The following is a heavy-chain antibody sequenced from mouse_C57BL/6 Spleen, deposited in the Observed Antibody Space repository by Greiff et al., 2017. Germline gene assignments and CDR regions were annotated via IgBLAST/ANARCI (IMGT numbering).Heavy chain of an antibody. D-gene: IGHD2-3*01. J-gene: IGHJ2*01. V-gene: IGHV1-80*01. CDR1: GYAFSSYW. CDR3: ARRDGYYVGYCDY. CDR2: IYPGYGDT. Sequence: QVQLKESGAELVKPGASVKISCKASGYAFSSYWMNWVKQRPGKGLAWIGKIYPGYGDTNYNGKFNGKATLTADKSSRTAYMQLSSLTSEDSAVYFCARRDGYYVGYCDYWGQGTTLTVSS.